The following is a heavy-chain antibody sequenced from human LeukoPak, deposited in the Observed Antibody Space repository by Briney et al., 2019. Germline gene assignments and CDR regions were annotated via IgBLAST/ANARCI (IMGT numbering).Heavy chain of an antibody. V-gene: IGHV4-59*01. J-gene: IGHJ5*02. D-gene: IGHD4-23*01. CDR2: IYYSGST. CDR3: ARRYGGNSVAWFDP. CDR1: GGSISSYY. Sequence: PSETLSLTCTVSGGSISSYYWSWIRQPPGKGLEWIGYIYYSGSTNYNPSLKSRVTISVDTSKNQFSLKLSSVTAADTAVYYCARRYGGNSVAWFDPWGQGTLVTVSS.